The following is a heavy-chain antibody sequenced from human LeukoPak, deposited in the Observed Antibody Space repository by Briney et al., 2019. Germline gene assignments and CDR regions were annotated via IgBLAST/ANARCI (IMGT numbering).Heavy chain of an antibody. CDR2: ISYSGAT. V-gene: IGHV4-61*01. CDR1: GGSVSSGTYY. CDR3: ARNVSRGFDP. D-gene: IGHD3-10*01. J-gene: IGHJ5*02. Sequence: SETLSLTCTVSGGSVSSGTYYWTWIRQPPGKGLEWIGYISYSGATKYSPPLKSRVTISVDTSKNQFSLKLTSVTAADTAVYYCARNVSRGFDPWGQGTLVTVSS.